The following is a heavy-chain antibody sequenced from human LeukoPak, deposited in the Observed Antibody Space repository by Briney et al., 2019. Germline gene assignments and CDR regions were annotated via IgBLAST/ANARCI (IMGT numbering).Heavy chain of an antibody. J-gene: IGHJ6*03. D-gene: IGHD3-3*01. CDR2: ISSNGGST. CDR1: GFTFNNYA. CDR3: ARGEHLPQTHDFWSGTPYYYYMDV. V-gene: IGHV3-64*01. Sequence: PGGSLRLSCAASGFTFNNYAMTWVRQAPGKGLEYVSAISSNGGSTYYANSVKGRFTISRDNSKNTLYLQMGSLRAEDMAVYYCARGEHLPQTHDFWSGTPYYYYMDVWGKGTTVTVSS.